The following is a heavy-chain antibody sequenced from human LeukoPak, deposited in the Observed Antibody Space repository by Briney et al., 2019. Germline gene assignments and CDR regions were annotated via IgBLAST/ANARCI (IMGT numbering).Heavy chain of an antibody. Sequence: SETLSLTCAVYGVSFSGYYWSWVRQPPGKGLEWIGEINHSGSTNYNPSLKSRVTISVDTSKNQFSLKLSSVTAADTAVYYCARGLGKLIAAAGRNWFDPWGQGTLVTVSS. V-gene: IGHV4-34*01. CDR1: GVSFSGYY. D-gene: IGHD6-13*01. J-gene: IGHJ5*02. CDR2: INHSGST. CDR3: ARGLGKLIAAAGRNWFDP.